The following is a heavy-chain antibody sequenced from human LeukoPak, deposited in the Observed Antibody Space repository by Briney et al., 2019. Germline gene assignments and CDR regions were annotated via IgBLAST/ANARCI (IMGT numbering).Heavy chain of an antibody. D-gene: IGHD3-9*01. CDR2: INAGNGNT. CDR3: ARGLLDWLLRQIDY. Sequence: ASVKVSCKASGYTFTSYAMHWVRQAPGQRLEWMGWINAGNGNTKYSQRFQGRVTITRDTSASTAYMELSSLRSEDTAVYYCARGLLDWLLRQIDYWGQGTLVTVSS. CDR1: GYTFTSYA. J-gene: IGHJ4*02. V-gene: IGHV1-3*01.